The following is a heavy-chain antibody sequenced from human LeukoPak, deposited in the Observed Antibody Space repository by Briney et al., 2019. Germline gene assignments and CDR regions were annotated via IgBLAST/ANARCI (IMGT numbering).Heavy chain of an antibody. CDR3: ASYYYGSGSYYPFDY. J-gene: IGHJ4*02. D-gene: IGHD3-10*01. Sequence: ASVTVSFKASGYTFTVYYMHWVRQAPGQGLEWMGWINPNSGGTNYAQKFQGRVTMTRDTSISTAYMELSRLRSDDTAVYYCASYYYGSGSYYPFDYWGQGTLVTVSS. V-gene: IGHV1-2*02. CDR1: GYTFTVYY. CDR2: INPNSGGT.